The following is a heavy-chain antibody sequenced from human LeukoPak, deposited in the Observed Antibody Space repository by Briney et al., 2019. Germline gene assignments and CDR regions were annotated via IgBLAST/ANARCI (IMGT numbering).Heavy chain of an antibody. J-gene: IGHJ3*02. D-gene: IGHD3-22*01. Sequence: SETLSLSCAVYDGSFSGYYWIWIRQPPEKGLEWIGEINHRGSTNYNPSLKSRVTISVDTSKNQFSLKLSSVTAADTAVYYCARGRYYYDSSGSVDAFDIWGQGTMVTVSS. V-gene: IGHV4-34*01. CDR2: INHRGST. CDR3: ARGRYYYDSSGSVDAFDI. CDR1: DGSFSGYY.